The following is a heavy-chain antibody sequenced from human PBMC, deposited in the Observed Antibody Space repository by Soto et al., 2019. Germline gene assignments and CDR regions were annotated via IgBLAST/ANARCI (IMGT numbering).Heavy chain of an antibody. CDR1: GFTFRSYW. Sequence: GGSLRLSCAASGFTFRSYWMHWVRQAPGKGLVGVSRINRDGSSTSYADSVKGRVTISRDTAKNTLNLQMNSLRVEDTAVYYCTRAAIRGELLEYWGQGTQVTVSS. J-gene: IGHJ4*02. CDR2: INRDGSST. D-gene: IGHD1-7*01. V-gene: IGHV3-74*01. CDR3: TRAAIRGELLEY.